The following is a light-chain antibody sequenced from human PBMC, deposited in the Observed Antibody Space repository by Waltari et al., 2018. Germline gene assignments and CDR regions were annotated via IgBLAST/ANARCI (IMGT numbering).Light chain of an antibody. J-gene: IGLJ1*01. CDR3: SSYTSSSLYV. Sequence: QSALTQPASVSGSPGQSITISCTGTSSDVGDYKYVSWYQQHPGKAPKLMIYDVSDRPSAVSNRFSGAKSGNTASLTISGLQSEDEADYYCSSYTSSSLYVFGTGTKVTVL. V-gene: IGLV2-14*01. CDR2: DVS. CDR1: SSDVGDYKY.